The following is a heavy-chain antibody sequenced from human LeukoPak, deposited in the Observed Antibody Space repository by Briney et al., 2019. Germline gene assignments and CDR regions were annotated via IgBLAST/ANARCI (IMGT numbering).Heavy chain of an antibody. J-gene: IGHJ4*02. Sequence: SETLSLTCTVSDGSISSGDYYWSWIRQPPGKGLEWIGYIYYSGSTYYNPSLKSRVTISVDTSKNQFSLKLSSVTAADTAVYYCARGGYYYGSGSYYHFDYWGQGTLVTVSS. D-gene: IGHD3-10*01. V-gene: IGHV4-30-4*08. CDR1: DGSISSGDYY. CDR2: IYYSGST. CDR3: ARGGYYYGSGSYYHFDY.